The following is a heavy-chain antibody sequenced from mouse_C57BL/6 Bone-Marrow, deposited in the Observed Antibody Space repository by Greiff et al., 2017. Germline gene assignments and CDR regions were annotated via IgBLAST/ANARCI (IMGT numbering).Heavy chain of an antibody. V-gene: IGHV5-9*01. D-gene: IGHD1-1*01. CDR1: GFTFSSYT. J-gene: IGHJ1*03. CDR2: ISGGGGNT. Sequence: EVHLVESGGGLVKPGGSLKLSCAASGFTFSSYTMSWVRQTPEKRLQWVAAISGGGGNTYSPASVKGRFTISRDNDKNILYLQMISLRSEDTALYYCSRQVTTVLATKYFDVWGTGTTVTVSS. CDR3: SRQVTTVLATKYFDV.